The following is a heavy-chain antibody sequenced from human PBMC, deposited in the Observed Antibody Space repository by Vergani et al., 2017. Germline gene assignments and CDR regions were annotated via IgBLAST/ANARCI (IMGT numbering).Heavy chain of an antibody. CDR1: GGSISSYY. CDR3: ARVHGSYLDWFDP. J-gene: IGHJ5*02. CDR2: IYYSGST. Sequence: QVQLQESGPGLVKPSETLSLTCTVSGGSISSYYWSWIRQPPGKGLEWIGYIYYSGSTYYNPSLKSRVTISVDTSKNQFSLKLSSVTAADTAVYYCARVHGSYLDWFDPWGQGTLVTVSS. D-gene: IGHD1-26*01. V-gene: IGHV4-59*12.